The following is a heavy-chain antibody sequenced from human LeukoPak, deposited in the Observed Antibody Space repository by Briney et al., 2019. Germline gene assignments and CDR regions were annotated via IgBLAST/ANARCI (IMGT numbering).Heavy chain of an antibody. CDR1: GGSISSYY. J-gene: IGHJ3*02. D-gene: IGHD7-27*01. V-gene: IGHV4-59*01. CDR2: IYYSGST. Sequence: SETLSLTCTVSGGSISSYYWSWIRQPPGKGLEWIGYIYYSGSTNYNPSLKSRVTISVDTSKNQFSLKLSSVTAADTAVYYCARVFNWGWRAFDIWGQGTMVTVSS. CDR3: ARVFNWGWRAFDI.